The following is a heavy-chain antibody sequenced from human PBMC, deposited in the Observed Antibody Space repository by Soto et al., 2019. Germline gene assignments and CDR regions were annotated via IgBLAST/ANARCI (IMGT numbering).Heavy chain of an antibody. CDR2: IGSRGDSYAT. D-gene: IGHD4-17*01. Sequence: GESLKISCAASGFTFSGSAMQWVRQASGEGLEWLGRIGSRGDSYATAYAASVKDRFTISRDDSKNTAFLQMNNLKTGDTAVYYCSRDDADWLFNWGQGALVTVSS. CDR1: GFTFSGSA. J-gene: IGHJ4*02. CDR3: SRDDADWLFN. V-gene: IGHV3-73*01.